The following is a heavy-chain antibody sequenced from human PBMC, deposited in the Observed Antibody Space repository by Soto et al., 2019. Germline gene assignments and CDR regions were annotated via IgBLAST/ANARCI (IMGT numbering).Heavy chain of an antibody. CDR2: IIPILGIA. J-gene: IGHJ5*02. D-gene: IGHD3-9*01. CDR3: ARGPSGALRYSWFDP. Sequence: QVPLVQSGAEVKKPGSSVKVSCKASGGTFSSYTISWVRQAPGQGLEWMGRIIPILGIANYAQKFQGRVTITADKSTSTAYMELSSLRSEDTAVYYCARGPSGALRYSWFDPWGQGTLVTVSS. CDR1: GGTFSSYT. V-gene: IGHV1-69*02.